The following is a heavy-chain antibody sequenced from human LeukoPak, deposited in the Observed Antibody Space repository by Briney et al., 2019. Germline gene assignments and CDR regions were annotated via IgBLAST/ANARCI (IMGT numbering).Heavy chain of an antibody. Sequence: SETLSLTCTLSGGSIRSSSYYWGWVRQPPGKGREWIGIIYYTGTTYYNPSLESPVTISLDTTKNQFSLKLSSVTAPDTALYYCASTKTIASRAFDIWGQGTMVTVSS. CDR3: ASTKTIASRAFDI. D-gene: IGHD6-6*01. CDR1: GGSIRSSSYY. V-gene: IGHV4-39*01. CDR2: IYYTGTT. J-gene: IGHJ3*02.